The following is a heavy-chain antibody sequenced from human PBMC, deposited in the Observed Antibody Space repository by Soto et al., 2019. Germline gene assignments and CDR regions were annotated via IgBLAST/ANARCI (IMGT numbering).Heavy chain of an antibody. CDR2: INTYNGNT. J-gene: IGHJ6*03. D-gene: IGHD4-4*01. CDR1: GYTFTSYG. V-gene: IGHV1-18*01. Sequence: ASVKVSCKASGYTFTSYGISWVRQAPGQGLEWMGWINTYNGNTNYAQKLQGRVTMTADTSTSTAYMELTSLRSDDTAVYYCARDSNYGYYYMDVWGKGTTVTVSS. CDR3: ARDSNYGYYYMDV.